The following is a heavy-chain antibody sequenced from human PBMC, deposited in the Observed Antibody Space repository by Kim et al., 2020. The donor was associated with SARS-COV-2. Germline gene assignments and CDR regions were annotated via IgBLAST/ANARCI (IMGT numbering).Heavy chain of an antibody. D-gene: IGHD3-10*01. CDR3: ATGYYGSGSYWFDP. Sequence: QKFQGRVTMTEDTSTDTAYMELSSLRSEDTAVYYCATGYYGSGSYWFDPWGQGTLVTVSA. J-gene: IGHJ5*02. V-gene: IGHV1-24*01.